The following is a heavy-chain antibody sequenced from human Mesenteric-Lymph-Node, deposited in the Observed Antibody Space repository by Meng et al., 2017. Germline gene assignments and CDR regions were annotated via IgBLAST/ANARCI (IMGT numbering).Heavy chain of an antibody. CDR2: IHPNTGGI. CDR3: AAVCFSCFDDFDF. CDR1: GYTFTGYY. J-gene: IGHJ3*01. D-gene: IGHD2-21*01. Sequence: ASVKVSCKASGYTFTGYYMHWIRQAPGQGLEWMGWIHPNTGGIEYAQNFKGRVTVTRDTSINTAYMELNRLTSDDTAVYYCAAVCFSCFDDFDFWGQGTMVTVSS. V-gene: IGHV1-2*02.